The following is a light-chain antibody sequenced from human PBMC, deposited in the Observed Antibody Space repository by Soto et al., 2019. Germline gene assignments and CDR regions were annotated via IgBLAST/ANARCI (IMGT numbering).Light chain of an antibody. V-gene: IGLV2-14*01. Sequence: QSALTQPASVSWSPEQSITISCTATSSDVGGYNYVSWYQQLPGKAPKLMIYEVSNRPSGVSNRFSGSRSGNTASLTISGLQAEDEADYYCSSYTSSSTLVVFGGGTQLTVL. CDR1: SSDVGGYNY. CDR2: EVS. CDR3: SSYTSSSTLVV. J-gene: IGLJ2*01.